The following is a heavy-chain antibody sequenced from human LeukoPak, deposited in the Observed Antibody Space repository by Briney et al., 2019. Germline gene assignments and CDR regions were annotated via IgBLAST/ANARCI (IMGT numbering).Heavy chain of an antibody. CDR3: AKSPKTGFLFDY. V-gene: IGHV3-66*01. CDR1: GFTVSTNY. D-gene: IGHD1-1*01. J-gene: IGHJ4*02. Sequence: GGSLRLSCAASGFTVSTNYMSCVRQAPGKGLEWVSVIYGGVNTVYADSVQGRFTISRDNSENTLYLQMNSLRAEDTAVYYCAKSPKTGFLFDYWGKGTLVTVSS. CDR2: IYGGVNT.